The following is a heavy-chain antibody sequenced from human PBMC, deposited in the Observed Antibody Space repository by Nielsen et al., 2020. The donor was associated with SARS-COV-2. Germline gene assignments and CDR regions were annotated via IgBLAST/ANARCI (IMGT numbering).Heavy chain of an antibody. CDR1: GYTFSNFW. V-gene: IGHV5-51*01. D-gene: IGHD3-10*01. Sequence: GESLKISCKASGYTFSNFWIGWVRQMPGSGLEWMGIIYPRDSDTRYSPSFQGQVTISADKSISTAYLQWSSLKASDTAVYYCAREGRDDSGTERHGMDVWGRGTTVTVSS. J-gene: IGHJ6*02. CDR3: AREGRDDSGTERHGMDV. CDR2: IYPRDSDT.